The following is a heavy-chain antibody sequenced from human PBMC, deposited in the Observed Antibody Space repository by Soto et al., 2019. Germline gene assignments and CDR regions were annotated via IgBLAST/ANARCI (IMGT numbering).Heavy chain of an antibody. CDR1: GFTFSSYS. J-gene: IGHJ5*02. Sequence: GGSLRLSCAASGFTFSSYSMNWVRQAPGKGLEWVSSISSSSYIYYADSVKGRFTISRDNAKNPLYLQMNSLRAEDTAVYYCARDRDIVIVPASWFDPWGQGTLVTVSS. D-gene: IGHD2-2*01. V-gene: IGHV3-21*01. CDR2: ISSSSYI. CDR3: ARDRDIVIVPASWFDP.